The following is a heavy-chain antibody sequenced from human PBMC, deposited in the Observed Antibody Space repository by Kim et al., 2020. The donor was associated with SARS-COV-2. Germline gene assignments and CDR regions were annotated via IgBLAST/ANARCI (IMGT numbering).Heavy chain of an antibody. Sequence: SETLSLTCTVSGGSVSSGSYYWSWIRQPPGKGLEWIVYIYYSGSTNYNPSLKSRVTISVYTSKNQFSLKLSSVTAADTAVYYCARGRGYSGYDSVDYWGQGTLVTVSS. D-gene: IGHD5-12*01. V-gene: IGHV4-61*01. CDR1: GGSVSSGSYY. CDR3: ARGRGYSGYDSVDY. J-gene: IGHJ4*02. CDR2: IYYSGST.